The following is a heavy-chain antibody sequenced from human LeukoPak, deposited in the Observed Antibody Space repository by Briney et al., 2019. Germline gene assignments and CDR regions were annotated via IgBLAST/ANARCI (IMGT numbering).Heavy chain of an antibody. V-gene: IGHV1-2*02. Sequence: ASVKVSCKASGYTFTGYYMHWVRQAPGQGLEWMGWINPNSGGTNYAQKFQGRVTMTRDTSISTAYMELSRLRSDDTAVYYCASSQYSSSWYPAPYYCYYGMDVWGQGTTVTVSS. J-gene: IGHJ6*02. CDR2: INPNSGGT. CDR1: GYTFTGYY. D-gene: IGHD6-13*01. CDR3: ASSQYSSSWYPAPYYCYYGMDV.